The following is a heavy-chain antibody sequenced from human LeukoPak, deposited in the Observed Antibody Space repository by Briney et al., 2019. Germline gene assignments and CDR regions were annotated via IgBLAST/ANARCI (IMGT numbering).Heavy chain of an antibody. CDR2: IYPGDSET. V-gene: IGHV5-51*01. CDR1: GYSFTSYW. D-gene: IGHD5-18*01. CDR3: ARHRETTMARRAFDY. J-gene: IGHJ4*02. Sequence: GESLQISCQGSGYSFTSYWIGWVRQLPGKGLEWMGIIYPGDSETRYSPSFEGQVTISVDKSTAFLQWSSLKASDTGIYYCARHRETTMARRAFDYWGQGTLVTVSS.